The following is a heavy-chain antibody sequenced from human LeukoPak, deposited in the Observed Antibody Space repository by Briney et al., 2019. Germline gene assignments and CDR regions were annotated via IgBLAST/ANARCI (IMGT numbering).Heavy chain of an antibody. CDR3: AREGGSYYDSSAYAFDI. D-gene: IGHD3-22*01. V-gene: IGHV3-53*01. Sequence: GGSLRLSCAASGFTFSSYSMNWVRQAPGKGLEWVSVIYSGGSTYYADSVKGRFTISRDNSKNTLYLQMNSLRAEDTAVYYCAREGGSYYDSSAYAFDIWGQGTMVTVSS. CDR1: GFTFSSYS. CDR2: IYSGGST. J-gene: IGHJ3*02.